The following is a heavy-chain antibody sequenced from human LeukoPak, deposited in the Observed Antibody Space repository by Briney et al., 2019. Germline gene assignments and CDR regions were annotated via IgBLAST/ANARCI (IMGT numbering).Heavy chain of an antibody. D-gene: IGHD2-15*01. CDR2: IYYTGIT. CDR1: GGSMNTHY. CDR3: ATSPEYCSGGNCYRFDH. Sequence: SETLSHTCTVSGGSMNTHYWSWIRQPPGTGLEWIGSIYYTGITTYNLSLQSRVTVSVDMSKNQFSLRLTSVTAADTAVYYCATSPEYCSGGNCYRFDHWGQGSLVTVSS. J-gene: IGHJ4*02. V-gene: IGHV4-59*08.